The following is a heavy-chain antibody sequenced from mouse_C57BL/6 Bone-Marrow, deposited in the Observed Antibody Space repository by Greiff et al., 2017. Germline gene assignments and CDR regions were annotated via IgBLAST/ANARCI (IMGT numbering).Heavy chain of an antibody. CDR3: AKDLNGEEYFDY. CDR1: GYTFTSYW. CDR2: IHPNSGST. Sequence: QVQLQQPGAELVKPGASVKLSCKASGYTFTSYWMHWVKQRPGPGLEWIGMIHPNSGSTNYNEKFKSKATLTVDKSSSTAYMQLSSLTSEDSAVYYCAKDLNGEEYFDYWGQGTTLTVSS. J-gene: IGHJ2*01. V-gene: IGHV1-64*01.